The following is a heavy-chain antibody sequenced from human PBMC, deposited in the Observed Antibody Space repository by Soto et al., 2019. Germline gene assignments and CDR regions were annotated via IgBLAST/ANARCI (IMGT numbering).Heavy chain of an antibody. Sequence: GGSLRLSCAASGFTFSNYGMSWVRQAPGKGLEWVANIKQDGSEKYYVDSVKGRFTISRDNAKNSLYLQMNSLRAEDTAVYYCARDFKYWGQGTLVTVSS. J-gene: IGHJ4*02. CDR1: GFTFSNYG. V-gene: IGHV3-7*03. CDR3: ARDFKY. CDR2: IKQDGSEK.